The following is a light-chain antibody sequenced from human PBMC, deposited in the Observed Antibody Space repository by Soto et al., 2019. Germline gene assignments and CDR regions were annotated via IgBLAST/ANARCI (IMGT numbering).Light chain of an antibody. CDR3: QQYNSYSWT. V-gene: IGKV1-5*01. J-gene: IGKJ1*01. CDR1: PSISSW. Sequence: DIQMTQSPSTLSASVGDRVTITFRASPSISSWLAWYQQKPGKAPKLLIYDASSLESGVPSRFSVSGSCTDFTLTISSLQTDDFATYYCQQYNSYSWTFGQGTKVEIK. CDR2: DAS.